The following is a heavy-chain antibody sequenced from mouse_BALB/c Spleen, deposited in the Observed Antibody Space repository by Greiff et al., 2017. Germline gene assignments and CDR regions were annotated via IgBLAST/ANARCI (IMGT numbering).Heavy chain of an antibody. V-gene: IGHV1-87*01. J-gene: IGHJ4*01. Sequence: QVQLQQSGAELARPGASVKLSCKASGYTFTSYWMQWVKQRPGQGLEWIGAIYPGDGDTRYTQKFKGKATLTADKSSSTAYMQLSSLASEDSAVYYCARWGRSDLLWYAMDYWGQGTSVTVSS. D-gene: IGHD1-1*02. CDR1: GYTFTSYW. CDR2: IYPGDGDT. CDR3: ARWGRSDLLWYAMDY.